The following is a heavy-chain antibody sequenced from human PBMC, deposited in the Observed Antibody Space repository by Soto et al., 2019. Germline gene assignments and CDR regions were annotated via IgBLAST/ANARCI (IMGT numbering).Heavy chain of an antibody. V-gene: IGHV1-46*01. CDR2: INPRGGRT. CDR1: GYTFTNYY. CDR3: ATSYCAGDCPNNAFDI. Sequence: GASVKVSCKASGYTFTNYYMHWVRQAPGQGLEWMGMINPRGGRTTYPQKFQGRVTMTTDTSTSTVYMELGSLRSEDTAVYYCATSYCAGDCPNNAFDIWGQGTMVTVSS. D-gene: IGHD2-21*02. J-gene: IGHJ3*02.